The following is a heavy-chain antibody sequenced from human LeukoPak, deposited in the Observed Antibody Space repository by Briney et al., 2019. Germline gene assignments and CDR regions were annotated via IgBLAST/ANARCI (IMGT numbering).Heavy chain of an antibody. D-gene: IGHD6-13*01. Sequence: SETLSLTCTVSGGSISSSRHYWGWIRQPPGKTLEWIGTIYYSGGTYYDPSLKSRATISVDTSKNQFSLRLTSVTAADTAVYFCARKVGAATDPLDYWGQGTLVTVSS. V-gene: IGHV4-39*01. CDR2: IYYSGGT. CDR3: ARKVGAATDPLDY. CDR1: GGSISSSRHY. J-gene: IGHJ4*02.